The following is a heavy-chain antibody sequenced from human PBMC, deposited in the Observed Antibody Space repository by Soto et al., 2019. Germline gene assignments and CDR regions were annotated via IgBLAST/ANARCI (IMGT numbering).Heavy chain of an antibody. CDR3: ARIPITMVRGVPGMDV. J-gene: IGHJ6*02. V-gene: IGHV2-26*01. D-gene: IGHD3-10*01. CDR1: GFSLSNARMG. CDR2: IFSNDEK. Sequence: QVTLKESGPVLVKPTETLTLTCTVSGFSLSNARMGVSWIRQPPGKALEWLAHIFSNDEKSYSTSLKSRLTISKHTSKSQVVLTMTNMDPVDTATYYCARIPITMVRGVPGMDVWGQGTTVTVSS.